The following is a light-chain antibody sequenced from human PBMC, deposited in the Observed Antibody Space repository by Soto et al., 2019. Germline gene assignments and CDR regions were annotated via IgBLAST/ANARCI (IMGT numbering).Light chain of an antibody. CDR1: SSDVGGYNY. CDR2: EVN. V-gene: IGLV2-8*01. J-gene: IGLJ1*01. CDR3: SSYAGGNNYV. Sequence: QSALTQPPSASGSPGQSVTISCSGTSSDVGGYNYVSWYQQHPGKAPKLTIYEVNKWPSGVPDRFSGSKSGNTASLTVSGLQAEDEADYYCSSYAGGNNYVFGTGTKLTVL.